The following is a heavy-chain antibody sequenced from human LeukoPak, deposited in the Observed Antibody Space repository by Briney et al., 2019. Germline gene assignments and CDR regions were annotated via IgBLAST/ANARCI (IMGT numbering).Heavy chain of an antibody. CDR2: ISSNGGST. Sequence: PGGSLRLSCAASGFTFSSYAMHWVRQAPGKGLEYVSAISSNGGSTYYASSVKGRFTISRDNSKNTLYLQMGSLRAEDMAVYYCARSGLRWIYYFDYWGQGTLVTVSS. D-gene: IGHD5-12*01. CDR3: ARSGLRWIYYFDY. CDR1: GFTFSSYA. J-gene: IGHJ4*02. V-gene: IGHV3-64*01.